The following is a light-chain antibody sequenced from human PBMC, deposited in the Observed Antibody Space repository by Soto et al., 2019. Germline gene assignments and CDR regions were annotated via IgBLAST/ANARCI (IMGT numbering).Light chain of an antibody. CDR1: SSDIGGYNY. CDR3: SSYVTSSTLGV. CDR2: GVT. Sequence: QSVLTQPASVSGSPGQSITISCTGPSSDIGGYNYVSWYHQHPGKAPKLLIYGVTHRPSGVSNLFSGSKSGNTASLTISALQAEDETDYYCSSYVTSSTLGVFGTGTKVTVL. J-gene: IGLJ1*01. V-gene: IGLV2-14*01.